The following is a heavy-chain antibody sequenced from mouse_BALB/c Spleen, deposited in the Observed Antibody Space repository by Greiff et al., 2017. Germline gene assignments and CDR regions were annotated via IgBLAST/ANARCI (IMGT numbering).Heavy chain of an antibody. CDR2: INPYNGGT. Sequence: DVQLVESGPELVKPGASMKISCKASGYSFTGYTMNWVKQSHGKNLEWIGLINPYNGGTSYNQKFKGMTTLTVDKSSSTAYMELLSLTSEDSAVYYCARYGNDYYAMDYWGQGTAVTVSS. J-gene: IGHJ4*01. D-gene: IGHD2-2*01. V-gene: IGHV1-26*01. CDR3: ARYGNDYYAMDY. CDR1: GYSFTGYT.